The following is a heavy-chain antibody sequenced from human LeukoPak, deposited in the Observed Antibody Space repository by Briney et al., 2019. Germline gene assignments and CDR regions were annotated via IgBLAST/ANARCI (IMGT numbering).Heavy chain of an antibody. CDR2: IWYDGSNK. J-gene: IGHJ4*02. CDR3: ARDLSGYFDY. Sequence: PGGSLRLSCAASGLTFSSYGMHWVRQAPGKGLEWVAAIWYDGSNKYYADSVKGRFTISRDNSKNTLYLQMNSLRGEDTAVYYCARDLSGYFDYWGQGTLVTVSS. CDR1: GLTFSSYG. V-gene: IGHV3-33*01. D-gene: IGHD3-10*01.